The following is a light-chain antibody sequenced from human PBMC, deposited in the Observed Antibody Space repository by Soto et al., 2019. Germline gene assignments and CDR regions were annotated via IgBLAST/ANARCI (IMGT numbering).Light chain of an antibody. CDR3: LLSDSGARV. Sequence: QTVVTQEPSLTVFPGGTVTLTCNSSTGGVTSGHYPYWFQQKPGQAPRTLIYDTTSKHSWTPARFSGFLLGGEAALTLSGALPEDEAEYYCLLSDSGARVFGGGTKLTVL. CDR1: TGGVTSGHY. V-gene: IGLV7-46*01. J-gene: IGLJ3*02. CDR2: DTT.